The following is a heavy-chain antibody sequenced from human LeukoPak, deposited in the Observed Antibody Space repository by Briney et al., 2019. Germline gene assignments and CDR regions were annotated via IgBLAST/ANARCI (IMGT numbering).Heavy chain of an antibody. CDR3: ARTGERWLQLYFDY. V-gene: IGHV3-30-3*01. J-gene: IGHJ4*02. D-gene: IGHD5-24*01. CDR2: IAYDGTNK. CDR1: GFPFSGYS. Sequence: GRSLRLSCAASGFPFSGYSMHWVRQAPGKGLEWVSIIAYDGTNKYYADSVKGRFTISRDNSKNTLYLQMNSLRAEDTAVYYCARTGERWLQLYFDYWGQGTLVTVSS.